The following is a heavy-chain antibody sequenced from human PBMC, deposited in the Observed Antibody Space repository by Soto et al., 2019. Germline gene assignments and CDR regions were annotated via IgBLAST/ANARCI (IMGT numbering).Heavy chain of an antibody. D-gene: IGHD6-6*01. CDR1: GGSVSSGSYY. J-gene: IGHJ4*02. V-gene: IGHV4-61*01. Sequence: QVQLQESGPGLVKPSETLSLTCTVSGGSVSSGSYYWSWIRQPPGKGLEWIGYIYYSGSTNYNPSLKSRVTISVDTSKNQFSLKLSSVTAADTAVYYCARVLDHSSSSHYFDYWGQGTLVTVSS. CDR3: ARVLDHSSSSHYFDY. CDR2: IYYSGST.